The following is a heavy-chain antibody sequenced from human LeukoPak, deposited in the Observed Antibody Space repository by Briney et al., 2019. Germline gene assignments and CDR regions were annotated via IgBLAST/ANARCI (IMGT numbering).Heavy chain of an antibody. CDR3: ARGGLDYDSSGYYYYYYGMDV. Sequence: SQTLSLTCAISGDSVSTNSATWTWLRQSPSRGLEWLGRTYYRSKWSNDYAVSMKSRITINPDTSKNQFSLQLNSVTPEDTAVYYCARGGLDYDSSGYYYYYYGMDVWGQGTTVTVSS. CDR2: TYYRSKWSN. D-gene: IGHD3-22*01. CDR1: GDSVSTNSAT. V-gene: IGHV6-1*01. J-gene: IGHJ6*02.